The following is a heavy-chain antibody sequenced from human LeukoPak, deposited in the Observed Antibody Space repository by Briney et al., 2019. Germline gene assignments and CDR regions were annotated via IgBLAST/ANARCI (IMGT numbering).Heavy chain of an antibody. Sequence: ASVKVSCKASGYTFTGYYMHWMRQAPGQGLEWMGWINPNSGGTNYAQKFQGRVTMTRDTSISTAYMELSRLRSDDTAVYYCARDSGSWYELADYWGQGTLVTVSS. V-gene: IGHV1-2*02. CDR2: INPNSGGT. J-gene: IGHJ4*02. CDR3: ARDSGSWYELADY. D-gene: IGHD6-13*01. CDR1: GYTFTGYY.